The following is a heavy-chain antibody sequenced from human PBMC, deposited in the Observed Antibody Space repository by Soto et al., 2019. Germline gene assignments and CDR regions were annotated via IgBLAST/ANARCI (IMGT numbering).Heavy chain of an antibody. Sequence: LKISCKGSGYSFTNYWIAWVRQMPGQGLEWMGIIYPGDSDTTYNPSVQGHVTISVDKSISTAYLQWASLEASDTAMYYCARQKLWMATINNDAFDIWDQGTMVTVSS. CDR3: ARQKLWMATINNDAFDI. CDR2: IYPGDSDT. J-gene: IGHJ3*02. D-gene: IGHD2-21*01. CDR1: GYSFTNYW. V-gene: IGHV5-51*01.